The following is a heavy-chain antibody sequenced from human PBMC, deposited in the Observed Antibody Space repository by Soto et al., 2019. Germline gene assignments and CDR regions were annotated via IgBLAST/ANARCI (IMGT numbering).Heavy chain of an antibody. Sequence: PGGSLRLSCAASGFTFSSYAMSWVRKAPGKGLEWVSAISGSGGSTYYADAVKGRFTISRDNAKNTLYLQMNSLRAEDTAVYYCAKAYSSSSIVPWFDPWGQGTLVTVSS. CDR3: AKAYSSSSIVPWFDP. V-gene: IGHV3-23*01. CDR1: GFTFSSYA. J-gene: IGHJ5*02. CDR2: ISGSGGST. D-gene: IGHD6-6*01.